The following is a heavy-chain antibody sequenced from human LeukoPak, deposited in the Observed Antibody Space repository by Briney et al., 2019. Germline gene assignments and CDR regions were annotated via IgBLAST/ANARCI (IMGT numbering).Heavy chain of an antibody. CDR3: AGPSYCTGGGCLYFFDY. CDR1: GVTLTTYG. CDR2: IIPILGVA. V-gene: IGHV1-69*04. D-gene: IGHD2-15*01. J-gene: IGHJ4*02. Sequence: SVKVSCKASGVTLTTYGISWLRQAPGQGLEWMGTIIPILGVANYVQKFQDRLTITADKSTSTAYMELRSLRSEDTAVYYCAGPSYCTGGGCLYFFDYWGQRTLVTVSS.